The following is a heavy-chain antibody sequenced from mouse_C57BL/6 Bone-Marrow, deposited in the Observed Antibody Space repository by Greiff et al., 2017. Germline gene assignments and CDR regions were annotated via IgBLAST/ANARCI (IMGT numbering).Heavy chain of an antibody. Sequence: VQLKESGGGLVKPGGSLKLSCAASGFTFSDYGMHWVRQAPEKGLEWVAYISSGSSTIYYAATVKGRVTISRDNAKNTLFLQMDSLRSEDTAMYNCAILRCFDYWGQGTTRTVSS. V-gene: IGHV5-17*01. CDR1: GFTFSDYG. D-gene: IGHD1-1*01. CDR2: ISSGSSTI. CDR3: AILRCFDY. J-gene: IGHJ2*01.